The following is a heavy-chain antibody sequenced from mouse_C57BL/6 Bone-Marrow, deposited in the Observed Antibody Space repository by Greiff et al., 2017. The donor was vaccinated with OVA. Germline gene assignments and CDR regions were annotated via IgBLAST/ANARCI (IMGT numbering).Heavy chain of an antibody. J-gene: IGHJ4*01. CDR3: ARPPYYGSSPYAMDY. V-gene: IGHV1-54*01. CDR2: INPGSGGT. Sequence: LQQSGAELVRPGTSVKVSCKASGYAFTNYLIEWVKQRPGQGLEWIGVINPGSGGTNYNEKFKGKATLTADKSSSTAYMQLSSLTSEDSAVYFCARPPYYGSSPYAMDYWGQGTSVTVSS. D-gene: IGHD1-1*01. CDR1: GYAFTNYL.